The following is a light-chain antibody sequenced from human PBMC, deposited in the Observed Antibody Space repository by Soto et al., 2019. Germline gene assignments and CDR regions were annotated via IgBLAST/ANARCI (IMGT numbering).Light chain of an antibody. CDR3: QQYNNWPPGT. V-gene: IGKV3-15*01. CDR2: GAS. CDR1: QSVSGN. Sequence: EIVMTQSPATLSVSPGERATLSCRASQSVSGNLAWYQQKPGQAPRLLIYGASTRATGIPARFSGSGSGTELALTISSLQSEDFAVYYCQQYNNWPPGTFGQGTKVEIK. J-gene: IGKJ1*01.